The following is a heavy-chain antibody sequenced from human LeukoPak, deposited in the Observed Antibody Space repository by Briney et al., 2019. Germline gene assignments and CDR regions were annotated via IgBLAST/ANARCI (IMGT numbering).Heavy chain of an antibody. CDR1: DDSISSTIYY. V-gene: IGHV4-39*01. CDR2: IYYSGTT. J-gene: IGHJ5*02. D-gene: IGHD3-22*01. Sequence: SETLSFTCSVSDDSISSTIYYWGWLRQPPGRGLEWIATIYYSGTTYYNPSLKSRVAMAVDRSNNRFSLKLRSVTAADTAVYYCARFQGLFNPWGQGTLVTVSS. CDR3: ARFQGLFNP.